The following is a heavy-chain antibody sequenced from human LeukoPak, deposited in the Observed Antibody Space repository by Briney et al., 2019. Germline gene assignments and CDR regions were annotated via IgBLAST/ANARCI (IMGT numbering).Heavy chain of an antibody. V-gene: IGHV4-30-4*08. J-gene: IGHJ4*02. Sequence: PSETLSLTCTVSGGSISSGDYYWSWIRQPPGKGLEWIGYIYYSGSTYYNPSLKSRVTISVDTSKNQFSLKLSSVTAADTAVYYCARVPLYDFWSGYSHGGFDYWGQGTLVTVSS. CDR3: ARVPLYDFWSGYSHGGFDY. CDR2: IYYSGST. CDR1: GGSISSGDYY. D-gene: IGHD3-3*01.